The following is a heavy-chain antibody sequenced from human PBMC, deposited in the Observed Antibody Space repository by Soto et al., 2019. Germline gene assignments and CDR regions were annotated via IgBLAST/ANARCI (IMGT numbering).Heavy chain of an antibody. CDR2: INVGNGNT. CDR1: GYTYMSYS. D-gene: IGHD6-19*01. CDR3: AREKWGSGSRWLDP. J-gene: IGHJ5*02. Sequence: GAPAKVSCKASGYTYMSYSMHWVRQAPGQRLEWMGWINVGNGNTKYSQNFQGRVTINQDTSASTAYMELSSLTSEDTAVYYCAREKWGSGSRWLDPWGQGTLVTVSS. V-gene: IGHV1-3*01.